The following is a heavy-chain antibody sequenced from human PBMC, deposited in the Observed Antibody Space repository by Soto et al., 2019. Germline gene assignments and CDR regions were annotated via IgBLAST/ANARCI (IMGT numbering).Heavy chain of an antibody. CDR3: AKAVGATIRWYFDL. Sequence: QVQLVESGGGVVQPGRSLRLSCAASGFTFSSYGMHWVRQAPGKGLEWVAVISYDGSNKYYADSVKGRFTISRDNSKNTLYLQMNSLRAEDTVVYYCAKAVGATIRWYFDLWGRGTLVTVSS. D-gene: IGHD1-26*01. CDR1: GFTFSSYG. V-gene: IGHV3-30*18. J-gene: IGHJ2*01. CDR2: ISYDGSNK.